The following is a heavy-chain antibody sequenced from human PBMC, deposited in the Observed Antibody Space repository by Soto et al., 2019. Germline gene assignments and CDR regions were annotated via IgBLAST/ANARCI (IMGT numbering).Heavy chain of an antibody. CDR3: AREEVTMVRGVMYYYYYMDV. CDR2: INAGNGNT. V-gene: IGHV1-3*01. CDR1: GYTFTSYA. Sequence: QVQLVQSGAEVKKPGASVKVSCKASGYTFTSYAMHWVRQAPGQRLEWMGWINAGNGNTKYSQKFKGRVTITRDTSASTAYMELSSLRSEDTAVYYCAREEVTMVRGVMYYYYYMDVWGKGTTVTVSS. J-gene: IGHJ6*03. D-gene: IGHD3-10*01.